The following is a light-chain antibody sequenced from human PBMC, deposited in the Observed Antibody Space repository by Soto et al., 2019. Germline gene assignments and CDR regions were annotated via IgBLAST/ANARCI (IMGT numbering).Light chain of an antibody. CDR3: QQYGSSPRT. CDR1: QSVSSTY. Sequence: IVLTQSPGTMSLFPGERATFSCRARQSVSSTYLAWYQQIPGQAPRLLIYGASIRATGIPDRFSGSESRTDFALTISRLEPEDSAVYYCQQYGSSPRTFGQGTKVEI. V-gene: IGKV3-20*01. J-gene: IGKJ1*01. CDR2: GAS.